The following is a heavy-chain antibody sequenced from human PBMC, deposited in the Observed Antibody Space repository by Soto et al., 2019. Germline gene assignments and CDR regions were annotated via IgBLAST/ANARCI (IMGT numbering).Heavy chain of an antibody. CDR1: GFTFSRNV. J-gene: IGHJ3*02. V-gene: IGHV3-23*01. CDR3: AHPRGYGVFDAVDI. Sequence: EVQLLESGGGLVQPGGSLRLRCAASGFTFSRNVMSWVRQAPGKGLEWVSGIGGSGGSTYHADSVKGRFTISRDNSINTLYLQMRSLRPEDTAVYYCAHPRGYGVFDAVDIWGQGTMVTVSS. D-gene: IGHD4-17*01. CDR2: IGGSGGST.